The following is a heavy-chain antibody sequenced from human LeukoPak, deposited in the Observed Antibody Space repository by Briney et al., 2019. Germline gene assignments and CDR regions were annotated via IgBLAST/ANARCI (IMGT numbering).Heavy chain of an antibody. V-gene: IGHV3-66*01. D-gene: IGHD6-6*01. CDR3: AKKKLANY. Sequence: GGSLRLSCAASGFTVSSNYMSWVRQAPGKGLEWVSIIYSGGSTYYADSVKGRFTISRDTSKNTLYLQMNSLRAEDTAVYYCAKKKLANYGGKGTLVTVS. CDR2: IYSGGST. CDR1: GFTVSSNY. J-gene: IGHJ4*02.